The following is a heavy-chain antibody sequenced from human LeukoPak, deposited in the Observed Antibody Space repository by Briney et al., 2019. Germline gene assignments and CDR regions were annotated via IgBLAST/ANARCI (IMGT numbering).Heavy chain of an antibody. V-gene: IGHV3-30*04. Sequence: PGGSLRLFCAASGFTFSSYAMHWVRQAPGKGLEWVAVISYDGSNKYYADSVKGRFTISRDNSKNTLYLQMNSLRAEDTAVYYCAKEGYSRGYYSYYYMDVWGKGTTVTVSS. D-gene: IGHD6-13*01. J-gene: IGHJ6*03. CDR1: GFTFSSYA. CDR2: ISYDGSNK. CDR3: AKEGYSRGYYSYYYMDV.